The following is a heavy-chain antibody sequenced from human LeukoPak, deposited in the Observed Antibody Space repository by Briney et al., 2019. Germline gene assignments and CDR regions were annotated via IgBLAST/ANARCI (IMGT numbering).Heavy chain of an antibody. CDR3: TGGSDKVLSGEYYYYMDV. CDR2: ISDSGGGT. D-gene: IGHD2/OR15-2a*01. V-gene: IGHV3-23*01. CDR1: GITLSNYG. Sequence: PGGSLRLSCAVSGITLSNYGMSWVRQAPGKGLEWVAGISDSGGGTKYADSVKGRFTISRDSAKNSLALQMHSLRAEDTAVYYCTGGSDKVLSGEYYYYMDVWGTGTTVTVSS. J-gene: IGHJ6*03.